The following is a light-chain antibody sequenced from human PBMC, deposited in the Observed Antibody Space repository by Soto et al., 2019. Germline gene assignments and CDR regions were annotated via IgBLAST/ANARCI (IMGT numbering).Light chain of an antibody. CDR3: QQCSDWPWT. CDR2: DAS. J-gene: IGKJ1*01. CDR1: QSVSSN. Sequence: SQSPATRYVYPWERATLSYRASQSVSSNLAWYQQKPGQAPRLLIYDASTRATGIPDRFSGSGSGTDFTLTISSLEPEDFAVYYCQQCSDWPWTFGQGTKVDIK. V-gene: IGKV3-11*01.